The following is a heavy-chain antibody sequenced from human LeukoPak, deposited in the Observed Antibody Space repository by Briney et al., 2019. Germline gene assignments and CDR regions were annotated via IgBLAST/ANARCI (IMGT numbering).Heavy chain of an antibody. J-gene: IGHJ6*02. CDR1: GYTFTSYG. CDR2: ISAYNGNT. D-gene: IGHD6-19*01. CDR3: ARDYGIAVAGFFSVGGFRMDV. Sequence: SVKVSCKASGYTFTSYGISWVRQAPGQGLEWMGWISAYNGNTNYAQKLQGRVTMTTDTSTSTAYMELRSLRSDDTAVYYCARDYGIAVAGFFSVGGFRMDVWGQGTTVTVTS. V-gene: IGHV1-18*01.